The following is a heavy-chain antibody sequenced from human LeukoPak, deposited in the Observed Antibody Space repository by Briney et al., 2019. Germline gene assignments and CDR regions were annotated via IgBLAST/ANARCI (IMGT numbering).Heavy chain of an antibody. CDR2: IKQDGSEK. CDR1: GFTFSSYW. Sequence: GGSLRLSCAASGFTFSSYWMSWVRQAPGKGLEWVANIKQDGSEKYYVDSVKGRFTISRDNAKNSLYLQTNSLRAEDTAVYYCARDQVDRQPTTGYYYYMDVWGKGTTVTVS. D-gene: IGHD5-12*01. J-gene: IGHJ6*03. CDR3: ARDQVDRQPTTGYYYYMDV. V-gene: IGHV3-7*01.